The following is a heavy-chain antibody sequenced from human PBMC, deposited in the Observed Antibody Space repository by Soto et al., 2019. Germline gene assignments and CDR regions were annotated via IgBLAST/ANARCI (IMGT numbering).Heavy chain of an antibody. CDR3: VASLAASGLNWLDP. CDR1: GGSISEKD. Sequence: PXGTLALTCIVSGGSISEKDWNGVRQPPGKGLEWIGLIFANGHTDYNPSLKSRVTMSVDASKNQFSLRLTSMTAADTAVYYCVASLAASGLNWLDPWGRGTLVTVSS. V-gene: IGHV4-4*07. D-gene: IGHD6-13*01. J-gene: IGHJ5*02. CDR2: IFANGHT.